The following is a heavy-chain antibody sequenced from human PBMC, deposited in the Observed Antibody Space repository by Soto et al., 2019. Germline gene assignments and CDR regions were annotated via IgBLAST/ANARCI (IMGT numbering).Heavy chain of an antibody. J-gene: IGHJ6*03. Sequence: PGGSRIRSGATSGFSLDDYTMHWVRQAPGKGLEWVSGISWNSGSIGYADSVKGRFTISRDNAKNSLYLQMNSLRAEDTALYYCAKDGRDCSSNSCYSGYYYYYYMDVWGKGTTVTVSS. V-gene: IGHV3-9*01. D-gene: IGHD2-2*01. CDR2: ISWNSGSI. CDR1: GFSLDDYT. CDR3: AKDGRDCSSNSCYSGYYYYYYMDV.